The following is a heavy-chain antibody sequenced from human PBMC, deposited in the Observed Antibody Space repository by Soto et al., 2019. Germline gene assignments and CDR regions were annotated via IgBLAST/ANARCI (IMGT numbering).Heavy chain of an antibody. V-gene: IGHV1-69*01. Sequence: QVQLVQSGAAVKKPGSSVKVSCKASGGTFSSYAISSVRQAPGQGLEWMGGIIPIFGTANYAQKFQGRVTISADESTSTAYMELSSLRSEDTAVYYCARFAAADIDAFDIWGQGTMVTVSS. D-gene: IGHD6-13*01. CDR1: GGTFSSYA. CDR2: IIPIFGTA. J-gene: IGHJ3*02. CDR3: ARFAAADIDAFDI.